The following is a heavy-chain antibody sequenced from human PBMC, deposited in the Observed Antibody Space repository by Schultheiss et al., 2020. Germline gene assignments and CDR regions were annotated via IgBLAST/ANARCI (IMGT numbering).Heavy chain of an antibody. CDR1: GGSFSGYY. D-gene: IGHD2-2*01. CDR3: ARDSRYLDYYYYGMDV. J-gene: IGHJ6*02. CDR2: IYYSGST. V-gene: IGHV4-31*11. Sequence: SQTLSLNCAVYGGSFSGYYWSWIRQHPGKGLEWIGYIYYSGSTYYNPSLKSRVTISVDTSKNQFSLKLSSVTAADTAVYYCARDSRYLDYYYYGMDVWGQGTTVNVSS.